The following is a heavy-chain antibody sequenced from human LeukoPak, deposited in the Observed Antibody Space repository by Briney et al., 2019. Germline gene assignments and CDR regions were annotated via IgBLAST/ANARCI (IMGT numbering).Heavy chain of an antibody. J-gene: IGHJ4*02. Sequence: PSETLSLTCTVSGGSISSYYWSWIRQPPGKGLEWIGSIYHSGSTYYNPSLKSRVTISVDTSKNQFSLKLSSVTAADTAVYYCARGDFASGWYVSETGALYYFDYWGQGTLVTVSS. D-gene: IGHD6-19*01. CDR3: ARGDFASGWYVSETGALYYFDY. CDR2: IYHSGST. V-gene: IGHV4-38-2*02. CDR1: GGSISSYY.